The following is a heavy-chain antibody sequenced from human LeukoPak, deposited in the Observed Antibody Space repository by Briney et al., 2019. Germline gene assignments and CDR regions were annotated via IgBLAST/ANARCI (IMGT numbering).Heavy chain of an antibody. J-gene: IGHJ1*01. CDR2: ISAYNGNT. Sequence: ASVKVSCKASGGTFSSYAISWVRQASGQGLEWMGWISAYNGNTNYAQKLQGRVTMTTDTSTSTAYMELRSLRSDDTAVYYCARGWRYTAPRGEGAEYFHHWARAPLVTVPS. CDR3: ARGWRYTAPRGEGAEYFHH. CDR1: GGTFSSYA. V-gene: IGHV1-18*01. D-gene: IGHD3-16*02.